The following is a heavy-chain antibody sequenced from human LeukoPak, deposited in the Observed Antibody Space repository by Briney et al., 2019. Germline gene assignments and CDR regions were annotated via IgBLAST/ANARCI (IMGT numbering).Heavy chain of an antibody. J-gene: IGHJ5*02. CDR1: GGSISSGGYS. CDR2: IYYSGST. Sequence: SETLSLTCTVSGGSISSGGYSWTWIRHPPGKGLEWIGYIYYSGSTYYNPSLKSRVTISVDTSKNQFSLKLSSVTAADTAVYYCASGQGDYGDNWFDPWGQGTLVTVSS. V-gene: IGHV4-31*03. D-gene: IGHD4-17*01. CDR3: ASGQGDYGDNWFDP.